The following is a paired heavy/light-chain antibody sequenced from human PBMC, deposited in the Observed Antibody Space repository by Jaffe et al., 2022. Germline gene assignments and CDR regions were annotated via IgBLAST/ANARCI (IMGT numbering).Light chain of an antibody. CDR3: GTWDIRLSAGV. V-gene: IGLV1-51*01. CDR2: DNY. CDR1: SSNIGNNY. Sequence: QSVLTQPPSVSAAPGQKVTISCSGSSSNIGNNYVSWYQQLPGTAPKLLIYDNYKRPSGIPDRFSGSKSGTSATLGITGLQTGDEADYYCGTWDIRLSAGVFGGGTTLTVL. J-gene: IGLJ3*02.
Heavy chain of an antibody. CDR1: GFSFSSHA. Sequence: EVQLVESGGGSVQPGGSLRLSCAASGFSFSSHAMFWVRQAPGKGLDYVSAISDNGGTTYYANSVKGRFTISRDNSKNTLYLQMGSLRPEDMALYYCARDLSSSGWYFGDGLDVWGQGTMVTVSS. CDR2: ISDNGGTT. CDR3: ARDLSSSGWYFGDGLDV. V-gene: IGHV3-64*01. J-gene: IGHJ3*01. D-gene: IGHD6-19*01.